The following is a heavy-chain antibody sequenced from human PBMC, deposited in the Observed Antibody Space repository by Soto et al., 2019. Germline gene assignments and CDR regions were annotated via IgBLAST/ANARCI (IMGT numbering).Heavy chain of an antibody. J-gene: IGHJ4*02. CDR3: ARVLCSSSSCYRRGFDF. CDR1: EFTFSIYA. D-gene: IGHD2-2*02. Sequence: VGSLRLSCAASEFTFSIYAMSWVRQAPGKGLEWVSTISGSGGSTYYADSVKGRFTISRDSSKNTLFLQMTSLRAEDTAVYFCARVLCSSSSCYRRGFDFWGQGTLVTVSS. CDR2: ISGSGGST. V-gene: IGHV3-23*01.